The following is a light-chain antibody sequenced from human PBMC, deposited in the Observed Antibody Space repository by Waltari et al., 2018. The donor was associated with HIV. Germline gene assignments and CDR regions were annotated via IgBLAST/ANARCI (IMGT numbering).Light chain of an antibody. CDR3: GTWDSSLSLV. Sequence: QSVLTQPPSVPAAPGQQVTISCSGSSSNIGNNYVSWYQQLPGTAPKLLIYDNNKRPSGIPDRFSGSKSGTSATLGITGLQTGDEADYYCGTWDSSLSLVFGGGTKLTVL. J-gene: IGLJ2*01. CDR1: SSNIGNNY. CDR2: DNN. V-gene: IGLV1-51*01.